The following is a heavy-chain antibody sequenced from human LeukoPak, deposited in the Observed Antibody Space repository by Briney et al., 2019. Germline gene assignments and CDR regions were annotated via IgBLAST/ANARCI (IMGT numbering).Heavy chain of an antibody. D-gene: IGHD3-9*01. Sequence: PSETLSLTCAVYGGSFSGYYWSWIRQPPGKGLEWIGEINHSGSTNYNPSLMSRVIISVDTSKNQFSLKLSSVTAADTAVYFCARTGLVQSFDWTRRTFDAFDIWGQGTMVTVSS. J-gene: IGHJ3*02. CDR3: ARTGLVQSFDWTRRTFDAFDI. CDR2: INHSGST. CDR1: GGSFSGYY. V-gene: IGHV4-34*01.